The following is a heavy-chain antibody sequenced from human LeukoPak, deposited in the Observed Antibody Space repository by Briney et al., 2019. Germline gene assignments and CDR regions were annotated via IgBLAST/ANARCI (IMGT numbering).Heavy chain of an antibody. CDR2: INHSGST. CDR1: GGSFSGYY. D-gene: IGHD3-22*01. Sequence: SETLSLTCAVYGGSFSGYYWSWIRQPPGKGLEWIGEINHSGSTNYNPSLKSRVTISVDTSKNQFSLKLSSVTAADTAVYYCARSGYYESSELGDYWGQGTLVTVSS. V-gene: IGHV4-34*01. J-gene: IGHJ4*02. CDR3: ARSGYYESSELGDY.